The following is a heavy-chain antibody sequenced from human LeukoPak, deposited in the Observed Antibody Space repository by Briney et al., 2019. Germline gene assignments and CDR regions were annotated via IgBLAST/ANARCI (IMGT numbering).Heavy chain of an antibody. V-gene: IGHV4-59*10. Sequence: SETLSLTCAVSGGSISSFHWSWIRQPAGKGLEWIGHIFTGGTTNYNPSLKSRLTMSLDTSKNQFSLNLRSVTAADTAVYYCAGVSLGRWYFDPWGQGTPVTVSS. CDR2: IFTGGTT. CDR3: AGVSLGRWYFDP. CDR1: GGSISSFH. D-gene: IGHD4-23*01. J-gene: IGHJ5*02.